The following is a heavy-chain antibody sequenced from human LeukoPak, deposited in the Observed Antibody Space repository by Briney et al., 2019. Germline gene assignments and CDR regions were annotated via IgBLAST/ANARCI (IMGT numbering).Heavy chain of an antibody. J-gene: IGHJ4*02. D-gene: IGHD4-11*01. CDR3: ARDQGLTTVTTCGY. Sequence: SETLSLTCTVSGASISSYYWSWIRQPAGKGLEWIGRIYASGNTNYNPSLKSRVTMSVDTSKNQFSLKLSSVTAADTAMYYCARDQGLTTVTTCGYWGQGTLVTVSP. CDR1: GASISSYY. V-gene: IGHV4-4*07. CDR2: IYASGNT.